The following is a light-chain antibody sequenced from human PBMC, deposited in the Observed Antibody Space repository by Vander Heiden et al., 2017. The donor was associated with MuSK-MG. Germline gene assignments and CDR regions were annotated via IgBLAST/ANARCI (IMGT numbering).Light chain of an antibody. CDR2: GAS. J-gene: IGKJ1*01. CDR3: QQYGSYRT. CDR1: QSVSSSY. V-gene: IGKV3-20*01. Sequence: EIVLTQSPGTLSLSPGERATLSCRASQSVSSSYLAWYQQKPGQAPRLLIYGASSRANGIPDRFSGSGSGTDFTLTISRLEPEDFAVYYWQQYGSYRTFGQGTKVEIK.